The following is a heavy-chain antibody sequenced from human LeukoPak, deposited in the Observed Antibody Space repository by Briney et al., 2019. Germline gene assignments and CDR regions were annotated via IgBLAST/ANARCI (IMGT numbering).Heavy chain of an antibody. CDR1: GYTFTRFD. J-gene: IGHJ4*02. CDR3: ARGLGRTVMVTRGGVRFDY. D-gene: IGHD5-18*01. V-gene: IGHV1-8*01. CDR2: KNPNSGNA. Sequence: ASVKVSCKASGYTFTRFDINGVRQAPGQGLEWMGWKNPNSGNAGYAQKFQGRATMTRNTPISTSYMELSSLRAETPAVNYCARGLGRTVMVTRGGVRFDYWGQGTLVTVSS.